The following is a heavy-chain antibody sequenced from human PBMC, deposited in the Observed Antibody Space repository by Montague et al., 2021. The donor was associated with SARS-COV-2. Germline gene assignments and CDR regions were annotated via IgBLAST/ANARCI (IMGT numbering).Heavy chain of an antibody. CDR1: GFSLTTRGVG. CDR3: AHKLYGINRRWFDP. CDR2: IYWDDAK. Sequence: PALVKPTQTLTLTCTFSGFSLTTRGVGVGWIRQPPEKALEWLALIYWDDAKHYSPSLKSRLTITKDTSENQVVLTMTNMDPVDTATYYCAHKLYGINRRWFDPWGQGTLVTVSS. V-gene: IGHV2-5*02. D-gene: IGHD1-14*01. J-gene: IGHJ5*02.